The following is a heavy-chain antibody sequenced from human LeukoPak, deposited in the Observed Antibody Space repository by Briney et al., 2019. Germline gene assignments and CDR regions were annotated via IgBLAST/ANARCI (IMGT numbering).Heavy chain of an antibody. CDR3: ARGVVTTDAFDI. D-gene: IGHD2-21*02. CDR2: IHTSGSS. J-gene: IGHJ3*02. Sequence: SETLSLTCTVSGGSISSYYWSWIRQLAGKGLEWIGRIHTSGSSNYNPSLKSRITMSVDTPKNQFSLKLSSVTAADTAVYYCARGVVTTDAFDIWGQGTMVTVSS. CDR1: GGSISSYY. V-gene: IGHV4-4*07.